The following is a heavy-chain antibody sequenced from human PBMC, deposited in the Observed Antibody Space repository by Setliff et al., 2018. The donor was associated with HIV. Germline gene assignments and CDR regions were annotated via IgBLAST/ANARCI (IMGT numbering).Heavy chain of an antibody. CDR3: AKDHRAAVATICDN. Sequence: GGSLRLSCAASGFTFSSYGMHWVRQAPGKGLEWVAVISYEGSNKYYADSVKGRFTISRENAKNSLYLQMNSLRAENTAVYYCAKDHRAAVATICDNWGQGTLVTVSS. CDR1: GFTFSSYG. D-gene: IGHD5-12*01. CDR2: ISYEGSNK. V-gene: IGHV3-30*12. J-gene: IGHJ4*02.